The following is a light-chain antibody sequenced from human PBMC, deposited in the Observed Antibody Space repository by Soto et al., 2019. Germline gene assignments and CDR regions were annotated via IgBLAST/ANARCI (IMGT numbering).Light chain of an antibody. J-gene: IGKJ1*01. Sequence: DIQMTQSPSSLSASVGDRVAITCRASQDIKDYLAWYQQKPGGVPKLLISAASTLQSGVPSRFGGSGSGTYFTLSISSLQPVDVATYYCQRYDSAPPWTFGQGTKVEIE. CDR3: QRYDSAPPWT. CDR1: QDIKDY. V-gene: IGKV1-27*01. CDR2: AAS.